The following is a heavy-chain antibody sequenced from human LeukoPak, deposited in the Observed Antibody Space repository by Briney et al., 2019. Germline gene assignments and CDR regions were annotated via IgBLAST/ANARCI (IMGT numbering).Heavy chain of an antibody. CDR2: IYYSGST. CDR3: ARHGAAAGQGYFQH. Sequence: SETLSLTCAVSGGSISSYYWSWIRQPPGKGLEWIGYIYYSGSTNYNPSLKSRVTISVDTSKNQFSLKLSSVTAADTAVYYCARHGAAAGQGYFQHWGQGTLVTVSS. CDR1: GGSISSYY. D-gene: IGHD6-13*01. V-gene: IGHV4-59*08. J-gene: IGHJ1*01.